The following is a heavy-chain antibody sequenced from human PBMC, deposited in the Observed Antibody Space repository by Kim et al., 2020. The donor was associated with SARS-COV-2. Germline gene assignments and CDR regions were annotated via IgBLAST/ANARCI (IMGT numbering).Heavy chain of an antibody. J-gene: IGHJ5*02. Sequence: SQTLSLTCAISGDSVSSNSAAWNWIRQSPSRGLEWLGRTYYRSKWYNDYAVSVKSRITINPDTSKNQFSLQLNSVTPEDTAVYYCAREGWIGTGSSWPNWFDPWGQGTLVTVSP. CDR1: GDSVSSNSAA. D-gene: IGHD6-13*01. CDR2: TYYRSKWYN. CDR3: AREGWIGTGSSWPNWFDP. V-gene: IGHV6-1*01.